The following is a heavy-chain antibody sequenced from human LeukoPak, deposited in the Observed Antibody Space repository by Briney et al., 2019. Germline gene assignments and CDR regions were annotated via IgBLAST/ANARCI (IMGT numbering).Heavy chain of an antibody. D-gene: IGHD6-19*01. Sequence: GGSLRLSCAASGFTFSSYAMSWVRQAPGKGPEWVSAISGSGGSTDYADSVKGRFTISRDNSKNTLYLQMNSLRAEDTAVYYCARSIAVAGNDAFDIWGQGTMVTVSS. CDR2: ISGSGGST. CDR1: GFTFSSYA. V-gene: IGHV3-23*01. J-gene: IGHJ3*02. CDR3: ARSIAVAGNDAFDI.